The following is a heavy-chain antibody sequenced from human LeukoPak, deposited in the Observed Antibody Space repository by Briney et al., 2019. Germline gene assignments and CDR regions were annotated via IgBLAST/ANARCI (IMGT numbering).Heavy chain of an antibody. Sequence: SETLSLTCTVSGYSISSGYYWGWIRQPPGKGLEWIGRIYTSGNTDYNPSLKSRVTMSVDTSKNQLSLKLSSVTAADTAVYYCARVLTYYDSSGSYPYYMDVWGKGTTVTISS. D-gene: IGHD3-10*01. CDR2: IYTSGNT. CDR1: GYSISSGYY. CDR3: ARVLTYYDSSGSYPYYMDV. V-gene: IGHV4-38-2*02. J-gene: IGHJ6*03.